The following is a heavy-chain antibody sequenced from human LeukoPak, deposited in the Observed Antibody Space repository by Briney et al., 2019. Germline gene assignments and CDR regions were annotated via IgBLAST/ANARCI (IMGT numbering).Heavy chain of an antibody. D-gene: IGHD3-22*01. CDR1: GGSISSYY. CDR2: IYTSGST. V-gene: IGHV4-4*07. Sequence: ASETLSLTCTVSGGSISSYYWSWIRQPAGKGLGWIGRIYTSGSTNYNPSLKSRVTMSVDTSKNQFSLKLSSVTAADTAVYYCARDSTAYYYDSSGYYSYYYYYMDVRGKGTTVTVSS. CDR3: ARDSTAYYYDSSGYYSYYYYYMDV. J-gene: IGHJ6*03.